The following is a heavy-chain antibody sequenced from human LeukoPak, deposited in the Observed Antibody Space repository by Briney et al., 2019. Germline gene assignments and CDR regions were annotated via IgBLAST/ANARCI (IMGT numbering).Heavy chain of an antibody. CDR2: IYTSGST. V-gene: IGHV4-4*07. Sequence: PGGSLRLSCAASGFTFSDYYMSWIRQPPGKGLEWIGRIYTSGSTNYNPSLKSRVTMSVDTSKNQFSLKLSSVTAADTAVYYCARGSPDIVVVPAAIQGDYYYYMDVWGKGTTVTVSS. CDR3: ARGSPDIVVVPAAIQGDYYYYMDV. CDR1: GFTFSDYY. J-gene: IGHJ6*03. D-gene: IGHD2-2*02.